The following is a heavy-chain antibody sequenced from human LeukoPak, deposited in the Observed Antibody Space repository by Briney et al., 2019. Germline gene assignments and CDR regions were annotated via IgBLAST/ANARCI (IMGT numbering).Heavy chain of an antibody. J-gene: IGHJ3*02. CDR1: GFTFSSYW. CDR3: ARDGGIQLWLKGAFDI. CDR2: IKQDGSEK. Sequence: GGSLRLSCAASGFTFSSYWMSWVRQAPGKGLEWVANIKQDGSEKYYVDSVKGRFTISRDNAKNSLYLQMNSLRAEDTAVYYCARDGGIQLWLKGAFDIWGQGTMVTVSS. V-gene: IGHV3-7*01. D-gene: IGHD5-18*01.